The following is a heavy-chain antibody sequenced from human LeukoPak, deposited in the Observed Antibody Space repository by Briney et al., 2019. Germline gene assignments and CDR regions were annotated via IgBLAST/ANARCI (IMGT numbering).Heavy chain of an antibody. D-gene: IGHD3-3*01. J-gene: IGHJ4*02. Sequence: GALVLSFAAAGFTFSSYSMNWVRPAPGKGLEWVSYINSSSRTIYYSDSVKGPFTISRDNAKNSLYLQMNSLRAEDTAVYYCARGRRFSEWLPDYWGQGTLVTVSS. CDR3: ARGRRFSEWLPDY. V-gene: IGHV3-48*04. CDR1: GFTFSSYS. CDR2: INSSSRTI.